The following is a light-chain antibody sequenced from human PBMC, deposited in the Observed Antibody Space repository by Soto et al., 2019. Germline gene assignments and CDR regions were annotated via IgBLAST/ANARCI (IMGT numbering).Light chain of an antibody. CDR3: SSYTSSSTYV. J-gene: IGLJ1*01. V-gene: IGLV2-14*01. Sequence: QRAXSEHATVVGVRGQRITIKRTGNSRDVGGYNYVYWYQQHPGKDPKLMIYDVSNRSSGVSNRFSGSKSGNTASLTISVLQAEDEADYYCSSYTSSSTYVFGTGTKVTVL. CDR2: DVS. CDR1: SRDVGGYNY.